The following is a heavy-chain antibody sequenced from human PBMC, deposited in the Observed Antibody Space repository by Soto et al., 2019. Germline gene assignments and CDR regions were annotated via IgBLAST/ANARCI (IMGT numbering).Heavy chain of an antibody. D-gene: IGHD6-19*01. CDR2: ISYTGTT. Sequence: PSETLSLTCTVSGGSVSSGSYYWTWIRQPPGKGLEWIGYISYTGTTNYNPSLKSRVTISVDTSKNQFSLRLSSVTPADTALYYCAKLVAVAGTDDWFDPWGQGTLVTVS. CDR3: AKLVAVAGTDDWFDP. CDR1: GGSVSSGSYY. V-gene: IGHV4-61*01. J-gene: IGHJ5*02.